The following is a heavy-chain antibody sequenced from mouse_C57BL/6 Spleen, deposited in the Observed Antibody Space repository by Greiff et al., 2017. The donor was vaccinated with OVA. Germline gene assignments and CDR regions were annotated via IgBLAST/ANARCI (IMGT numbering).Heavy chain of an antibody. Sequence: VQLQQSGPELVKPGDSVKISCKASGYSFTGYFMNWVMQSHGKSLEWIGRINPYNGDTFYNQKFKGKATLTVGKSSSTAHMELRSLTSEDSAVYYCARSRYGSSFFDVWGTGTTVTVSS. V-gene: IGHV1-20*01. CDR3: ARSRYGSSFFDV. CDR1: GYSFTGYF. CDR2: INPYNGDT. D-gene: IGHD1-1*01. J-gene: IGHJ1*03.